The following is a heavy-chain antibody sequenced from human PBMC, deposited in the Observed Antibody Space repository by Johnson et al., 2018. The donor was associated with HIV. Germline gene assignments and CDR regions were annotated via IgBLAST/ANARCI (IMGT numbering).Heavy chain of an antibody. Sequence: VQLVESGGGLVKPGGSLRLSCAASGFTFSDYYMSWIRQAPGTGLEWVSAISDSGSTYYADSVKGRFTISRDNSKNTLYLQMNSLRAEDTAVYYCAKDLLTLDAFDIWGQGTMVTVSS. CDR3: AKDLLTLDAFDI. J-gene: IGHJ3*02. CDR1: GFTFSDYY. CDR2: ISDSGST. V-gene: IGHV3-23*04.